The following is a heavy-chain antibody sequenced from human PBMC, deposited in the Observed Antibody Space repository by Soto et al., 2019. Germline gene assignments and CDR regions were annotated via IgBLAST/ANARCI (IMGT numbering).Heavy chain of an antibody. CDR2: ISDGGGST. J-gene: IGHJ5*02. CDR1: GFIFRTFG. Sequence: GGSLRLSCAASGFIFRTFGMSWVRQAPGKGLEWVSSISDGGGSTYYADSVKGRFTISRDNSKNTLYLQMNSLRAEDTAVYYCAKDLMVRSSGWYDWFDPWGQGTLVTVSS. D-gene: IGHD6-19*01. CDR3: AKDLMVRSSGWYDWFDP. V-gene: IGHV3-23*01.